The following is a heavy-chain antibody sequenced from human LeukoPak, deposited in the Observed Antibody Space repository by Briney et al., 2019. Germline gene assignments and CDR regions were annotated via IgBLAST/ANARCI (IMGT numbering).Heavy chain of an antibody. V-gene: IGHV3-7*01. Sequence: GGSLRLSCAASGFVFSASYMSWVRKAPGKGLEWVATIKPDGSEKYHVDSVSGRFTISRDNTNDSLFLQMNSLRVDDTAVYYCVRGGTYWTVSWGQGTLVNVSA. J-gene: IGHJ5*01. CDR2: IKPDGSEK. CDR1: GFVFSASY. CDR3: VRGGTYWTVS.